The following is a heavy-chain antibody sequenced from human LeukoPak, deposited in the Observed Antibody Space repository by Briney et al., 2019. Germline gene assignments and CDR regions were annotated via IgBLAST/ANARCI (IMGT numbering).Heavy chain of an antibody. CDR3: ARDRCSSTSCYTFVDYYYGMDV. J-gene: IGHJ6*02. CDR1: GYTFTGYY. Sequence: ASVKVSCKASGYTFTGYYMHWVRQAPGQGLEWMGWINPNSGGTNYAQKFQGRVTMTRDTSISTAYMELRSLRSDDTAVYYCARDRCSSTSCYTFVDYYYGMDVWGQGTTVTVSS. CDR2: INPNSGGT. D-gene: IGHD2-2*02. V-gene: IGHV1-2*02.